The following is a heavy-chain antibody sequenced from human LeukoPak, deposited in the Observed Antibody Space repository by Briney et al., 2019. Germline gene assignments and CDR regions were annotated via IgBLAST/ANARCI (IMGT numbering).Heavy chain of an antibody. V-gene: IGHV3-21*01. J-gene: IGHJ2*01. CDR2: ISTRSTFT. CDR1: GSPFSTHT. D-gene: IGHD4-17*01. Sequence: GGSLRLSCAASGSPFSTHTCHWVRQAPGQGLEWVSSISTRSTFTSYADSVKGRFSISRDNAKQSLYLQMNSLRAEDTAIYYCARAHSGDLGSDWYLDLWGRGTLVTVSS. CDR3: ARAHSGDLGSDWYLDL.